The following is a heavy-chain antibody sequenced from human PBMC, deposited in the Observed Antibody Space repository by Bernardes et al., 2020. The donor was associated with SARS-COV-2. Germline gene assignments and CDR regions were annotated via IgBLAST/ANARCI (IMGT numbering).Heavy chain of an antibody. CDR2: INIDGSKI. V-gene: IGHV3-74*01. CDR3: ARESDWNYVFDY. J-gene: IGHJ4*02. CDR1: GFTLSSYW. Sequence: GGSLRLSCAASGFTLSSYWMHWVRQAPGKGLVWVSRINIDGSKINHADSVKGRFTISRDNAKNSLYLQMNSLRAEDTAVYFCARESDWNYVFDYWGQGTLVTVSS. D-gene: IGHD1-7*01.